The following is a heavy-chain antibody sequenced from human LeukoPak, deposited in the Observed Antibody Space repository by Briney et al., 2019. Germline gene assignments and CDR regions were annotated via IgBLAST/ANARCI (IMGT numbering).Heavy chain of an antibody. J-gene: IGHJ3*02. D-gene: IGHD3-16*01. CDR3: ARAVRPWGNDAFDI. V-gene: IGHV3-9*03. Sequence: GGSLRLSCAASGFTFDDYAMHWVRQAPGKGLEWVSGISWNSGSIGYADSVKGRFTISRDNSKNTLYLQMGSLRAEDMAVYYCARAVRPWGNDAFDIWGQGTMVTVSS. CDR1: GFTFDDYA. CDR2: ISWNSGSI.